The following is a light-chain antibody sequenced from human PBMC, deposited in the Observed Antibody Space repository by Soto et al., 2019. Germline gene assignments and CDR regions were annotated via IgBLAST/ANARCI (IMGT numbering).Light chain of an antibody. CDR1: QYINTR. J-gene: IGKJ1*01. CDR2: QTS. CDR3: QQYVTSSWT. V-gene: IGKV3D-11*03. Sequence: EIVLTQSPATLSSFPVDRVTLSCRASQYINTRLAWYQHRPGQAPRLLIYQTSIRAAGIPARFSASGTGTDFTLTISRLEAEDFAVYYCQQYVTSSWTLGQGTKVDIK.